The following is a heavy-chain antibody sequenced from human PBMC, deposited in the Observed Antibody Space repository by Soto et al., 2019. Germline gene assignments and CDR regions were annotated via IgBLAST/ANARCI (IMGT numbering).Heavy chain of an antibody. J-gene: IGHJ4*02. CDR1: GDSISSGGYY. D-gene: IGHD1-1*01. CDR2: IYYSGST. Sequence: SETLSLTCTVSGDSISSGGYYWSWIRQHPGKGLEWIGYIYYSGSTYYNPSLKSRVTISVDTSKNQFSLKLSSVTAADTAVYYCASSPSTGILFDYWGQGTLVTVSS. CDR3: ASSPSTGILFDY. V-gene: IGHV4-31*03.